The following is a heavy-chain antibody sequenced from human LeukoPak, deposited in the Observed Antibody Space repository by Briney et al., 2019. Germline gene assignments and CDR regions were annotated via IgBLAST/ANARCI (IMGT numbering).Heavy chain of an antibody. Sequence: SETLSLTCTVSGGSISSYYWSWIRQPPGKGLEWIGYIYYSGSTNYNPSLKSRVTISADTSKNQFSLKLSSVTAADTAVYYCARHDSSGWCYFDYWAQGTLVTVSS. CDR1: GGSISSYY. CDR2: IYYSGST. D-gene: IGHD6-19*01. CDR3: ARHDSSGWCYFDY. V-gene: IGHV4-59*08. J-gene: IGHJ4*02.